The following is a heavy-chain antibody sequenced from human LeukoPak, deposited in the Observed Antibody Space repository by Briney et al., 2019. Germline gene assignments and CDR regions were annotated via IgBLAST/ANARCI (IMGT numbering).Heavy chain of an antibody. J-gene: IGHJ4*02. CDR1: GGSFRGYY. CDR3: ARATRYSSGWSRYYFDY. D-gene: IGHD6-19*01. CDR2: INHSGST. Sequence: NTSETLSLTCAVYGGSFRGYYWSWIRQPPGKGLEWIGEINHSGSTNYNPSLKSRVTISVDTSKNQFSLKLSSVTAADTAVYYCARATRYSSGWSRYYFDYWGQGTLITVSS. V-gene: IGHV4-34*01.